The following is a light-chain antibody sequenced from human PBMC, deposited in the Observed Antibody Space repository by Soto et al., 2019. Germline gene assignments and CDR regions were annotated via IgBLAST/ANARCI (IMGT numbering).Light chain of an antibody. Sequence: DIHMTQSPSSLSASVGDRVTINCRASQGISNYLGWYQQKPGKDPRSLIYSASSLQSGDPSKFSGSGSGTDFTLTISDMQPDDLSTYYCQQYYRYPWTFGQGTKVEIK. V-gene: IGKV1-16*02. CDR2: SAS. CDR1: QGISNY. J-gene: IGKJ1*01. CDR3: QQYYRYPWT.